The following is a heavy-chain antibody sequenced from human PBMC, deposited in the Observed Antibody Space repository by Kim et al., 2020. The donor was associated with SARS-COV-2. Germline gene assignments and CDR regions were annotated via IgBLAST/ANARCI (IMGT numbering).Heavy chain of an antibody. J-gene: IGHJ4*02. V-gene: IGHV3-23*01. D-gene: IGHD6-6*01. CDR3: PVFSSSFLKIDY. Sequence: YYADSVKGRFTISRDNSKNTLYLQMNSLRAEDTAVYYCPVFSSSFLKIDYWGQGTLVTVSS.